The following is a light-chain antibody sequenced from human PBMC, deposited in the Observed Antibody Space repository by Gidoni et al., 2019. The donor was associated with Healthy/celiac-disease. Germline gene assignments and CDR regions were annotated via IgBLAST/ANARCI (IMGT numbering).Light chain of an antibody. Sequence: SVLTQPPSASGPPGQRVTISCSGSSSNIGSNTVNWYQQLPGTAPKLLIYSTNHRPSGVPDRFSGSKSGTSASLAISGLQSEDEADYYCAAWDDSLNGVVFGGGTKLTVL. V-gene: IGLV1-44*01. CDR3: AAWDDSLNGVV. CDR1: SSNIGSNT. J-gene: IGLJ2*01. CDR2: STN.